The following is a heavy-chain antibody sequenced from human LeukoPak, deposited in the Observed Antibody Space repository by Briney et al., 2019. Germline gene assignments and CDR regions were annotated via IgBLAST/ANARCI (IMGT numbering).Heavy chain of an antibody. Sequence: GGSLRLSCAASGFTFSSYAMSWVRQAPGKGLEWVSAISGSGGSTYYADCVKGRFTISRDNSKNTLYLQMNSLRAEDTAVYYCAKDPCSSSSFYWFDPWGQGTLVTVSS. J-gene: IGHJ5*02. CDR1: GFTFSSYA. D-gene: IGHD6-6*01. CDR3: AKDPCSSSSFYWFDP. CDR2: ISGSGGST. V-gene: IGHV3-23*01.